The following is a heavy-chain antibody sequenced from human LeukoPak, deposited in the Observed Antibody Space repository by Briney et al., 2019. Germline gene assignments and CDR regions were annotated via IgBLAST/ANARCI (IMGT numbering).Heavy chain of an antibody. D-gene: IGHD3-10*01. J-gene: IGHJ4*02. CDR3: ARDMVRGVTVLDY. CDR1: GYTFSNYG. Sequence: ASVKVSCKASGYTFSNYGITWVRQAPGQGLEWMGWINIYNGKTEYAQNFRGRVTMTTDTSTSTAFMELRSLRPDDTAEYFCARDMVRGVTVLDYWGQGTLVTVSS. CDR2: INIYNGKT. V-gene: IGHV1-18*01.